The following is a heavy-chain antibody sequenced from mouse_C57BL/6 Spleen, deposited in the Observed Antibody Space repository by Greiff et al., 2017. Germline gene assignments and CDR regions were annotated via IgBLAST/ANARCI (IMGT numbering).Heavy chain of an antibody. J-gene: IGHJ4*01. CDR3: ARMYSRGINYAMDY. V-gene: IGHV8-8*01. CDR2: IWWDDDK. CDR1: GFSLSTFGMG. D-gene: IGHD2-4*01. Sequence: QVTLKVCGPGILQPSQTLSLTCSFSGFSLSTFGMGVGWIRQPSGKGLEWLAHIWWDDDKYYNPALKSRLTISKDTSKNQVFLKSANVDTADTATYYCARMYSRGINYAMDYWGQGTSVTVSS.